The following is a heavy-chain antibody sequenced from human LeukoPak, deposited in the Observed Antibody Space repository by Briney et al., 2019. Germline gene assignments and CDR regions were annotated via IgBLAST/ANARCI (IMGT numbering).Heavy chain of an antibody. D-gene: IGHD3-10*01. CDR2: IYYSGST. J-gene: IGHJ6*03. Sequence: PSETLSLTCTVSGGSISSYYWSWIRQPPGKGPEWIGYIYYSGSTNYNPSLKSRVTISVDTSKNQFSLKLSSVTAADTAVYYCASPADLGSGSYYKDYYYMDVWGKGTTVTISS. CDR1: GGSISSYY. CDR3: ASPADLGSGSYYKDYYYMDV. V-gene: IGHV4-59*12.